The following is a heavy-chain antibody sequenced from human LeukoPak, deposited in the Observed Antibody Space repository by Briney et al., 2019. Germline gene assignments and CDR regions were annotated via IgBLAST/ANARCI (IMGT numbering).Heavy chain of an antibody. D-gene: IGHD6-19*01. CDR1: GFTFSSYE. Sequence: GGSLRLSCAASGFTFSSYEMNWVRQAPGKGLEYVSAITSNGGSTFYANSVKGRFTISRDNSKNTLYLQMGSLRAEDMAVYYCARGEAVAGKSNDYWGQGTLVTVSS. J-gene: IGHJ4*02. CDR2: ITSNGGST. CDR3: ARGEAVAGKSNDY. V-gene: IGHV3-64*01.